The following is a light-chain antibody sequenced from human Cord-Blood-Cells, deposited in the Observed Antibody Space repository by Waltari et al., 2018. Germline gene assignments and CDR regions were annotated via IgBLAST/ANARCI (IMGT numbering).Light chain of an antibody. CDR3: QQRSNWPT. J-gene: IGKJ2*01. V-gene: IGKV3-11*01. CDR1: QSVSSY. Sequence: EIVLTQSPATLSLSPGERATLSCRASQSVSSYLAWYQQKPGQAPRLPISDASNRATGIPARFSGIGSGIDFTLTISSLEPEDFAVYYCQQRSNWPTFGQGTKLEIK. CDR2: DAS.